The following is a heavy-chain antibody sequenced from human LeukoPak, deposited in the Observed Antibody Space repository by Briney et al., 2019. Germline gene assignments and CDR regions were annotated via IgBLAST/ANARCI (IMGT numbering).Heavy chain of an antibody. Sequence: SETLSLICTVSGGSISSYYWSWIRQPAGKGLEWIGRIYTSGSTNYNPSLKSRVTMSVDTSKNQFSLKLSSVTAADTAVYYCARGRPYCGGDCFWSSYYYYGMDVWGQGTTVTVSS. V-gene: IGHV4-4*07. J-gene: IGHJ6*02. D-gene: IGHD2-21*02. CDR1: GGSISSYY. CDR3: ARGRPYCGGDCFWSSYYYYGMDV. CDR2: IYTSGST.